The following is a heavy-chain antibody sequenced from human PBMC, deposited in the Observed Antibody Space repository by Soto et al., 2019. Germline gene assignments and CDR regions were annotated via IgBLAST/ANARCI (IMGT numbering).Heavy chain of an antibody. D-gene: IGHD6-19*01. CDR3: ARDRSVAVAGPGWFDP. Sequence: QVQLVQSGAEEKKPGASVKVSCKASGYTFTTYAMHWVRQAPGQRLEWMGWINAGNGNTKYSQKFQGRVTITRDTYASTADMGLSSLRSEDTAVYYCARDRSVAVAGPGWFDPWGQGTLVTVSS. CDR1: GYTFTTYA. J-gene: IGHJ5*02. V-gene: IGHV1-3*05. CDR2: INAGNGNT.